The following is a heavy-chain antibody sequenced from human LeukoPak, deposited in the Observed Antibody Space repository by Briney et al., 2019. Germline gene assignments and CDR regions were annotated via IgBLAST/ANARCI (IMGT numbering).Heavy chain of an antibody. CDR2: IYYSGST. J-gene: IGHJ4*02. Sequence: SETLSLTCTVSGGSISSYYWSWIRQPPGKGLEWIGYIYYSGSTNYNPSLKSRVTISVDTSKNQFSLKLSSVTAADTAVYYCARGGGIVGATIYSNFDYWSQGTLVTVSS. D-gene: IGHD1-26*01. CDR1: GGSISSYY. CDR3: ARGGGIVGATIYSNFDY. V-gene: IGHV4-59*08.